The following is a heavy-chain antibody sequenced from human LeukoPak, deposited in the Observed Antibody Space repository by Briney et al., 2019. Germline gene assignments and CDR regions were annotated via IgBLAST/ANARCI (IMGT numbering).Heavy chain of an antibody. V-gene: IGHV3-48*03. D-gene: IGHD3-10*01. CDR2: ISSSGSTI. CDR3: ARGGRVYGMDV. Sequence: GGSLRLSCAASGFTFSSYEMNWVRQAPGKGLEWVSYISSSGSTIYYADSVKGRSTISRDNAKNSLYLQMNSLRAEDTAVYYCARGGRVYGMDVWGQGTTVTVSS. CDR1: GFTFSSYE. J-gene: IGHJ6*02.